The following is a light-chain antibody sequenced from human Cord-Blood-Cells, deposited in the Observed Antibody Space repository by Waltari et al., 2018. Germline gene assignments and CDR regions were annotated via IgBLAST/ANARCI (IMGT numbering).Light chain of an antibody. V-gene: IGLV1-47*01. Sequence: QSVLTQPPSASVTPGRRVTIPRSGTSSNIGSNYVYCYQQLPGTAPKLLIYRNNRRPSGVPDRFSGSKSGPSASLAVSGLRSEDEADYYCAAWDDSLSGWVFGGGTKLTVL. CDR1: SSNIGSNY. CDR3: AAWDDSLSGWV. J-gene: IGLJ3*02. CDR2: RNN.